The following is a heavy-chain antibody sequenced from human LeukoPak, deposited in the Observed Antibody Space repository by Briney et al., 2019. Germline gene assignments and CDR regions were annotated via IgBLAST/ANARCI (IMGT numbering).Heavy chain of an antibody. V-gene: IGHV3-48*03. CDR2: ISSSGSTI. J-gene: IGHJ4*02. D-gene: IGHD2-8*01. CDR1: GFTFSSYE. Sequence: GGSLRLSCAASGFTFSSYEMNWVRQVPGKGLEWVSYISSSGSTIYYADSVKGRFTISRDNAKNSLFLQMNSLRAEDTAVYYCARVSAPQVHFDYWGQGTLVTVSS. CDR3: ARVSAPQVHFDY.